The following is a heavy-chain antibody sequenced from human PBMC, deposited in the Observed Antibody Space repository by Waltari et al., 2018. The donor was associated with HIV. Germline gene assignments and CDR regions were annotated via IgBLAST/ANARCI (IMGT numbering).Heavy chain of an antibody. J-gene: IGHJ3*02. Sequence: HLVDSGGGLVQPGGSLRLSCAASGFPHRTHAMTLVRQAPGKGLEWVSGISSSGDSTYHADSVKGRFAISRDNSKNTLYLQMNGLRAEDTAVYYCAKGDHYDSSGYSTDAFDIWGQGTMVTVSS. V-gene: IGHV3-23*04. CDR2: ISSSGDST. D-gene: IGHD3-22*01. CDR1: GFPHRTHA. CDR3: AKGDHYDSSGYSTDAFDI.